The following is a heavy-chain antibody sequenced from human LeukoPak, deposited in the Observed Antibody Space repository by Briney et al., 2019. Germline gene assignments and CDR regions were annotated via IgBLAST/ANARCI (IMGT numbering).Heavy chain of an antibody. CDR1: GFTFSSYS. Sequence: GGSLRLSCAASGFTFSSYSMNWVRQAPGKGLEWVPYISSSSSTIYYADSVKGRFTISRDNAKNSLYLQMSSLRAEDTAVYYCAKQYSSGGGGDYWGQGTLVTVSS. J-gene: IGHJ4*02. D-gene: IGHD6-19*01. CDR2: ISSSSSTI. V-gene: IGHV3-48*04. CDR3: AKQYSSGGGGDY.